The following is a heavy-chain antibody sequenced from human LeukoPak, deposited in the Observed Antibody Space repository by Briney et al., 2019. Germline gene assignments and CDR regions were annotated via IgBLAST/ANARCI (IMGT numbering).Heavy chain of an antibody. D-gene: IGHD5-12*01. V-gene: IGHV3-23*01. CDR1: GFTFSSYA. Sequence: GGSLRLSCAASGFTFSSYAMSWVRQAPGKGLEWVSAISGSGGSTYYADSVKGRFTISRDNSMNTLYLQMNSLRAEDTAVYYCAKAGGYDSPGAWFDPWGQGTLVTVSS. CDR3: AKAGGYDSPGAWFDP. CDR2: ISGSGGST. J-gene: IGHJ5*02.